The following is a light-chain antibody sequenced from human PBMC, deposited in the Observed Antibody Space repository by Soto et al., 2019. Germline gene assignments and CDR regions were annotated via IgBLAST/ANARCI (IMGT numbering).Light chain of an antibody. CDR1: KAIASF. CDR3: QQLNSYPYT. Sequence: DIQLTQSPSFLSASVGDRVTITCRASKAIASFLAWYQQKPGEAPKLLIYSASTLQSGVPSRFSGSRSGPEYTLTISSLQPEDFETYYCQQLNSYPYTFAQGTKLEIK. CDR2: SAS. J-gene: IGKJ2*01. V-gene: IGKV1-9*01.